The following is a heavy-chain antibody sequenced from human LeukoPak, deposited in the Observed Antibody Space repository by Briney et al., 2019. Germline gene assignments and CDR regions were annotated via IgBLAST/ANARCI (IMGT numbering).Heavy chain of an antibody. CDR2: VSQDGSKR. Sequence: GGSLRLSCAASGFTISRSGIHWVRQAPGKGLEWVSTVSQDGSKRYYGDSVKGRFIISRDNSRNTVYLQMNRLRAEDTAVYFCAKDTPSPNSGFYHYWGQGTPVTVSS. V-gene: IGHV3-30*18. J-gene: IGHJ4*02. CDR3: AKDTPSPNSGFYHY. D-gene: IGHD1-26*01. CDR1: GFTISRSG.